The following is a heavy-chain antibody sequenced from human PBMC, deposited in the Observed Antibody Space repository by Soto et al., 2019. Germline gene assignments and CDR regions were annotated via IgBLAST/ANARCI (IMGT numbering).Heavy chain of an antibody. D-gene: IGHD2-15*01. Sequence: EVQLVQSGAEVKKPGESLRISCKGSGYKFASYWITWVRQMPGKGLEWMGRIDPHDSYTNYSPSFQGHVTISADNSISTAYLQWSSLKASDSAMYYCARSGPSSTVDAHWGQGTLVTVSS. CDR1: GYKFASYW. J-gene: IGHJ4*02. V-gene: IGHV5-10-1*03. CDR2: IDPHDSYT. CDR3: ARSGPSSTVDAH.